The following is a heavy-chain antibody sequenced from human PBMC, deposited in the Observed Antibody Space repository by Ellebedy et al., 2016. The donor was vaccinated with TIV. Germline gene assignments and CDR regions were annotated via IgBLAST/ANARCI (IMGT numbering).Heavy chain of an antibody. V-gene: IGHV3-74*01. J-gene: IGHJ4*02. CDR1: GFTFSSHW. D-gene: IGHD7-27*01. CDR3: ASWDFDY. Sequence: GESLKISCTASGFTFSSHWMHWVRQAPGKGLVWVSRISSDGSYTSYADSVKCRFTISRDNFNNTLYLQMNSLRAEDTAVYWCASWDFDYWGQGTLVTVSS. CDR2: ISSDGSYT.